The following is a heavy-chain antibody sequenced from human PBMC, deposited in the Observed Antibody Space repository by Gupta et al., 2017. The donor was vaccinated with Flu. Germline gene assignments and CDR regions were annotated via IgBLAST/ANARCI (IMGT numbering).Heavy chain of an antibody. CDR2: RKQDGSEK. Sequence: EVKLVESGGGLVQPGGSLRLSCAASGFTFSSYWMSWVRQAPGKGLEWVANRKQDGSEKYYVDSVKGRFTISRDNAKNSLYLQMNSLRAEDTAVYYCARDTWEAPHAQNDYWGQGTLVTVSS. J-gene: IGHJ4*02. CDR1: GFTFSSYW. V-gene: IGHV3-7*01. CDR3: ARDTWEAPHAQNDY. D-gene: IGHD1-26*01.